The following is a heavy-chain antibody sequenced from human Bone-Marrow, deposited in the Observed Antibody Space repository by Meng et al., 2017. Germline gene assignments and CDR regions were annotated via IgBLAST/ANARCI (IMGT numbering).Heavy chain of an antibody. Sequence: QLQFPESGPGLGKPSENLSLPCPVSGGSTTSTSYYWYWIRQSPAKGLEWIGTIGYSGTIVYNPSLSSRVTMTLDTSKNQFSLKLSSVTAPDTAVYYCARRVHDGSGHHYFDYWGQGTLVTVSS. CDR1: GGSTTSTSYY. J-gene: IGHJ4*02. V-gene: IGHV4-39*01. CDR2: IGYSGTI. CDR3: ARRVHDGSGHHYFDY. D-gene: IGHD3-22*01.